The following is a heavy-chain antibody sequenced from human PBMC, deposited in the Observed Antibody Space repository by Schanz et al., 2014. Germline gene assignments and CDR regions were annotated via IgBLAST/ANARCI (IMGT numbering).Heavy chain of an antibody. V-gene: IGHV3-53*01. CDR3: ARDGGRDGYNLGFDV. J-gene: IGHJ3*01. D-gene: IGHD5-12*01. Sequence: EVQLVESGGGLIQPGGSLRLSCAVSGFTVNTNYMSWVRQAPGKGLEWISSKYINSGSTQYADSVKGRFIISRDSSKNTLSLQMNSLGAEDTSVDFCARDGGRDGYNLGFDVWGQGTLVTVSS. CDR2: KYINSGST. CDR1: GFTVNTNY.